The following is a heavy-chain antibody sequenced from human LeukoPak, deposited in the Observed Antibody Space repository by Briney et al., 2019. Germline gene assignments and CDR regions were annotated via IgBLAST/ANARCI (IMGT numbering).Heavy chain of an antibody. CDR1: GGTFKNYA. V-gene: IGHV1-69*13. D-gene: IGHD3-3*01. CDR3: ARVRYDFWSGYRREYYYYYYMDV. Sequence: GASVKVSCKASGGTFKNYAISWVRQAPGQGLEWMGGILPIFGTTNYAQKFQARVTITADESTSTAYMEMSSLRPEDTAVYYCARVRYDFWSGYRREYYYYYYMDVWGKGTTVTVSS. J-gene: IGHJ6*03. CDR2: ILPIFGTT.